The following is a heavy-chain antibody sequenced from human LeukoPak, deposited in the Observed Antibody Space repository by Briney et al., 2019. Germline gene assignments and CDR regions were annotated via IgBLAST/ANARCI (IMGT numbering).Heavy chain of an antibody. CDR1: GFTFSRYW. J-gene: IGHJ3*01. CDR3: VRVIDSGYLADAFDV. D-gene: IGHD5-12*01. CDR2: INGHGSST. V-gene: IGHV3-74*01. Sequence: GGSLRLSCAASGFTFSRYWMHWVRQAPGKGLVWVSRINGHGSSTSYADSVKGRFTISRDNAKNTLYLQMNSLRAEDTAVYYCVRVIDSGYLADAFDVWGPGTMVTVST.